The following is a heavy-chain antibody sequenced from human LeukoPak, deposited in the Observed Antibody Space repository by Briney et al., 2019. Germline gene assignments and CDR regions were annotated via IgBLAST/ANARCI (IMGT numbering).Heavy chain of an antibody. CDR1: GFSFTSHG. CDR3: ARDREYSSDY. CDR2: INTDSSAI. V-gene: IGHV3-48*02. D-gene: IGHD5-18*01. J-gene: IGHJ4*02. Sequence: PGGSLRLSCVASGFSFTSHGMNWVRQAPDKGLEWISHINTDSSAIYYADSVKGRFTISRDNAKNSVYLQMNSLRDDDTAIYYCARDREYSSDYWGQGRVVTVSS.